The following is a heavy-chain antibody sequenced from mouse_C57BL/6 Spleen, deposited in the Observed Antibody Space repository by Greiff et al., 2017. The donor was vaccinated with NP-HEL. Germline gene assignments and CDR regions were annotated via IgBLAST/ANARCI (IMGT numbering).Heavy chain of an antibody. J-gene: IGHJ2*01. CDR2: ISYDGSN. CDR3: ARADYYGIYFDY. D-gene: IGHD1-1*01. V-gene: IGHV3-6*01. Sequence: EVKLMESGPGLVKPSQSLSLTCSVTGYSITSGYYWNWIRQFPGNKLEWMGYISYDGSNNYNPSLKNRISITRDTSKNQFFLKLNSVTTEDTATYYGARADYYGIYFDYWGQGTTLTVSS. CDR1: GYSITSGYY.